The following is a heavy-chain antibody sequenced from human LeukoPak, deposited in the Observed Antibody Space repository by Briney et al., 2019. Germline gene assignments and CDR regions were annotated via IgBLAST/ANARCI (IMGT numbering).Heavy chain of an antibody. J-gene: IGHJ4*02. V-gene: IGHV3-9*03. Sequence: GGSLRLSCAASGFTFDDYAMRWVRQAPGKGLEWVSSISWNSNSTDYADSVKGRFTISRDNAKNSLYLQLNSLRAEDMALYYCARGRYYHDTSGYYSLDYWGQGTLVTVSS. CDR1: GFTFDDYA. D-gene: IGHD3-22*01. CDR2: ISWNSNST. CDR3: ARGRYYHDTSGYYSLDY.